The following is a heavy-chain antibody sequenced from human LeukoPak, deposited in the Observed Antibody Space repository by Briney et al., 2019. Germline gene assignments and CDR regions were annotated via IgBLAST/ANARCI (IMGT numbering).Heavy chain of an antibody. CDR1: GFTFEDYA. V-gene: IGHV3-43D*04. CDR2: ISWDGGST. Sequence: GGSLRLFCATSGFTFEDYALPWVRQAPGKGLEWVSLISWDGGSTYYADSVKGRFTISRDNSKNSPYLQMNSLRAEDTALYYCAKGAVEQWLVLYFDYWGQGTLVTVSS. J-gene: IGHJ4*02. CDR3: AKGAVEQWLVLYFDY. D-gene: IGHD6-19*01.